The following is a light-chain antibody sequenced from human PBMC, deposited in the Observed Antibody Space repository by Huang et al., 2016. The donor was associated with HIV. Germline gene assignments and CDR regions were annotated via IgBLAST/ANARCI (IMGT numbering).Light chain of an antibody. J-gene: IGKJ1*01. CDR2: KSS. CDR1: QSISYW. Sequence: DIQMTQSPSTLSASVGDRVTITCRASQSISYWLAWYQQKPGKAPNLLINKSSTLQRGVPSRFSGSGSGTEFTLTISSLQPDDFATYYCQQYNSYSWTFGQGTKVEIK. V-gene: IGKV1-5*03. CDR3: QQYNSYSWT.